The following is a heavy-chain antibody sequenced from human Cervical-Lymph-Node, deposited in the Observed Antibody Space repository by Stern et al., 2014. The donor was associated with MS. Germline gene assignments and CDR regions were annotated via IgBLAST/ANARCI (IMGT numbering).Heavy chain of an antibody. J-gene: IGHJ4*02. CDR2: IILFFGPA. V-gene: IGHV1-69*01. CDR3: ASSSSPSSPHLD. CDR1: GGTFSSYA. Sequence: VQLVEPGAEVKKPGSSVKVSCKASGGTFSSYAISWVRQAPGQGLELMGGIILFFGPANYAQKFHGRVRITADDSTSSAYVELSSLRSEDTAVYYFASSSSPSSPHLDWGQGTLVTVSS. D-gene: IGHD6-6*01.